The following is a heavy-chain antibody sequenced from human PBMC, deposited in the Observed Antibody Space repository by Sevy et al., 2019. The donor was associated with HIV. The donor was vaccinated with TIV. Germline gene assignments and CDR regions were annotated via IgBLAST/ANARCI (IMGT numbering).Heavy chain of an antibody. CDR3: AMGRVVVAATEVTYFDY. J-gene: IGHJ4*02. D-gene: IGHD2-15*01. CDR1: GFTFSDHY. V-gene: IGHV3-72*01. CDR2: TRNKANSYTT. Sequence: GGSLRLSCAASGFTFSDHYMDWVRQAPGKGLEWVGRTRNKANSYTTEYAASVKGRFTISRDDSKNSLYLQMNSLKTEDTAMYYCAMGRVVVAATEVTYFDYWGQGTLVTVSS.